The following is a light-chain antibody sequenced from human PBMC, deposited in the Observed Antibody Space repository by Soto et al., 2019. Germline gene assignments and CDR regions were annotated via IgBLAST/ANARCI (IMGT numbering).Light chain of an antibody. CDR3: QQRSNWPPSRT. CDR2: DAS. J-gene: IGKJ4*01. V-gene: IGKV3-11*01. Sequence: EIVLTQSPATLSLSPGERATLSCRASQSVSSYLAWYQQKPGQAPRLLICDASNKVTGIPARFSGSGSGTDLTLTINNLEHEDLAVYNCQQRSNWPPSRTFGGGTKVELK. CDR1: QSVSSY.